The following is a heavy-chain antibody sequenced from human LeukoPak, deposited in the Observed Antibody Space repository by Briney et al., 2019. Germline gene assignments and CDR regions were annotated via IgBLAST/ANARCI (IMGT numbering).Heavy chain of an antibody. J-gene: IGHJ5*02. CDR1: GYTFTSYG. CDR3: ASGVFSSGWLGFDP. V-gene: IGHV1-18*01. CDR2: ISAYNGNT. Sequence: ASVKVSCTASGYTFTSYGISWVRQAPGQGLEWMGWISAYNGNTNYAQKLQGRVTMTTDTSTSTAYMELRSLRSDDTAVYYCASGVFSSGWLGFDPWGQGTLVTVSS. D-gene: IGHD6-19*01.